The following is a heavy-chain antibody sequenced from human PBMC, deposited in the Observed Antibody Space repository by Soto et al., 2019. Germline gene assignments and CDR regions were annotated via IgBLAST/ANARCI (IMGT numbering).Heavy chain of an antibody. CDR2: ISYDGSNK. CDR3: AKDVVVGATPGLGDYYYYYGMDV. Sequence: GGSLRLSCAASGFTFSSYGMHWVRQAPGKGLEWVAVISYDGSNKYYADSVKGRFTISRDNSKNTLYLQMNSLRAEDTAVYYCAKDVVVGATPGLGDYYYYYGMDVWGQGTTVTVSS. J-gene: IGHJ6*02. V-gene: IGHV3-30*18. D-gene: IGHD1-26*01. CDR1: GFTFSSYG.